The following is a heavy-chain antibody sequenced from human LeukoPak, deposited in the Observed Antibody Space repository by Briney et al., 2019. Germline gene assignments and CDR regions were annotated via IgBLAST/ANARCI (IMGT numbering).Heavy chain of an antibody. CDR1: GFTFSSYA. CDR3: SNAPGRILRFLEWLFSSFDI. Sequence: GGALRLSCPSSGFTFSSYAMSWLRQPPGKGLEWVSAISGSGGSTYYADSVKGRFTISSDNSKNTLYLQMNSQRAEDTAAHYCSNAPGRILRFLEWLFSSFDIWGQGTMVTVSS. CDR2: ISGSGGST. D-gene: IGHD3-3*01. J-gene: IGHJ3*02. V-gene: IGHV3-23*01.